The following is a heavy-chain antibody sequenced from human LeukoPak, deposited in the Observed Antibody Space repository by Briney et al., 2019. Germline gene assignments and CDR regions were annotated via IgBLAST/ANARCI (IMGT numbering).Heavy chain of an antibody. V-gene: IGHV3-7*01. J-gene: IGHJ3*02. CDR1: GFNFNTYW. D-gene: IGHD3-3*01. Sequence: GGSLRLSCAASGFNFNTYWMSWVRQAPGKGLEWVANIKVDGSEKYYVDSVKGRFTISRDNAKNSLYLQMNSLRVEDTAVYYCARYLRNHDFWSGGAFDIWGQGTMVTVYS. CDR2: IKVDGSEK. CDR3: ARYLRNHDFWSGGAFDI.